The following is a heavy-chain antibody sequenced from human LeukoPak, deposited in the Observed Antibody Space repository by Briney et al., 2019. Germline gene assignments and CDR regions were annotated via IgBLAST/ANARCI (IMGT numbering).Heavy chain of an antibody. J-gene: IGHJ5*02. V-gene: IGHV1-8*01. Sequence: GASVKVSCKASGYTFTSYDINWVRQATGQGLEWMGWMNPNSGNTGYAQKFQGRVTMTRNTSISTAYMELSSLRSEDTAVYYCARDQSGEWELLSGWWFDPWGQGTLVTVSS. D-gene: IGHD1-26*01. CDR2: MNPNSGNT. CDR1: GYTFTSYD. CDR3: ARDQSGEWELLSGWWFDP.